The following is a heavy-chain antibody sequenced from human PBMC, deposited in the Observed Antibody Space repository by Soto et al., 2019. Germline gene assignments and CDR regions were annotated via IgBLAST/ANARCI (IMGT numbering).Heavy chain of an antibody. CDR2: IYHSGST. V-gene: IGHV4-30-2*01. CDR1: GGSISSGGYS. J-gene: IGHJ4*02. CDR3: ARASSTYRTHYYDSSGYYYGEVAYFDY. Sequence: SETLSLTCAVSGGSISSGGYSWSWIRQPPGKGLEWIGYIYHSGSTYYNPSLKSRVTISVDRSKNQFSLKLSSVTAADTAVYYCARASSTYRTHYYDSSGYYYGEVAYFDYWGQGTLVTVSS. D-gene: IGHD3-22*01.